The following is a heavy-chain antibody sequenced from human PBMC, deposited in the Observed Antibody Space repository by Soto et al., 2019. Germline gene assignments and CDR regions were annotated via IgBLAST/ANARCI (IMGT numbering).Heavy chain of an antibody. CDR3: AREYYDFWSVTYSYYGMDV. V-gene: IGHV4-59*01. Sequence: SETLSLTCIVSGGSISRYYWSWIRQPPGRGLEWIGNIFSSGTANYNPSLKSRVTISVDTSKNQVSLILNAVTAADTAVYYCAREYYDFWSVTYSYYGMDVWGHGTKVTVSS. J-gene: IGHJ6*02. CDR1: GGSISRYY. CDR2: IFSSGTA. D-gene: IGHD3-3*01.